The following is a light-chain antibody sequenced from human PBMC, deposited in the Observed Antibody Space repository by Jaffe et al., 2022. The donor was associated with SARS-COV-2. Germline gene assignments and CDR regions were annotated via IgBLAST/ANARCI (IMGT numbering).Light chain of an antibody. CDR2: GAS. CDR1: QSVSSTY. V-gene: IGKV3-20*01. CDR3: QHYGASPGIT. J-gene: IGKJ3*01. Sequence: EIVLTQSPGTLSLSPGERATLSCRASQSVSSTYLAWYQQKPGQTPRLLIYGASTRPTGIPDRFSGSGSGTDFTLTISRLEPEDFAVYYCQHYGASPGITFGPGTTVDIK.